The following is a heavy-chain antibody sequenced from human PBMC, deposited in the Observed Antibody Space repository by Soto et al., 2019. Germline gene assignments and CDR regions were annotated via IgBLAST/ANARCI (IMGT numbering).Heavy chain of an antibody. CDR2: IWYDGSNK. J-gene: IGHJ6*02. V-gene: IGHV3-33*01. CDR1: GFTFSSYG. Sequence: QVQLVESGGGVVQPGRSLRLSCAASGFTFSSYGMHWVRQAPGKGLEWVAVIWYDGSNKYYADSVKGRFTISRDNSKNTLYLQMNSLRDEDTAVYYCARGRPGYCSSTSCYYYYYYGMDVWGQGTTVTVSS. CDR3: ARGRPGYCSSTSCYYYYYYGMDV. D-gene: IGHD2-2*01.